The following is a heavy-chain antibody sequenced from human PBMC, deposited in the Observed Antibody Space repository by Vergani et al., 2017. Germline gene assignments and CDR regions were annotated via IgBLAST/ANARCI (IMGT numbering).Heavy chain of an antibody. D-gene: IGHD6-19*01. CDR3: AKLSGWLRGFDY. Sequence: QVQLQQWGAGLLKPSETLSLTCAVYGGSFSGYYWSWIRQPPGKGLEWIGEINHSGSTNYNPSLKSRVTISVDTSNNQFSLKLSSVTAADTAVYYCAKLSGWLRGFDYWGQGTLVTVSS. V-gene: IGHV4-34*01. J-gene: IGHJ4*02. CDR1: GGSFSGYY. CDR2: INHSGST.